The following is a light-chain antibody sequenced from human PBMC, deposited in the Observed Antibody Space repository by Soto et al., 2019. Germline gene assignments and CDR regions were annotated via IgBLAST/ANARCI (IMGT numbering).Light chain of an antibody. V-gene: IGKV1-5*03. Sequence: KITITCRASQSISSWLAWYQQKPGKAPKLXIYKASSLESGVQSRFSGSGSGPEITLTISRLIPDDLPSHSSKHPANHLREFGEGTKVDIK. CDR2: KAS. CDR3: KHPANHLRE. J-gene: IGKJ1*01. CDR1: QSISSW.